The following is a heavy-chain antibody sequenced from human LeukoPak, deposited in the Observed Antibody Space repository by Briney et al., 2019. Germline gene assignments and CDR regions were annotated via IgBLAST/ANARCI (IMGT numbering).Heavy chain of an antibody. Sequence: GASVKVSCKASGGTFSSYAIGWVRQAPGQGLEWMGGIIPIFGTANYAQKFQGRVTITADESTSTAYMELSSLRSEDTAVYYCARDRRGTIFGVVTERPYYYYYYYMDVWGKGTTVTVSS. CDR3: ARDRRGTIFGVVTERPYYYYYYYMDV. V-gene: IGHV1-69*13. CDR2: IIPIFGTA. D-gene: IGHD3-3*01. J-gene: IGHJ6*03. CDR1: GGTFSSYA.